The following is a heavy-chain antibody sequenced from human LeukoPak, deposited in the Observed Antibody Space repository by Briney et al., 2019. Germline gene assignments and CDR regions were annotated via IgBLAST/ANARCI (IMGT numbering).Heavy chain of an antibody. CDR1: GFTFSSYE. D-gene: IGHD1-7*01. CDR2: ISSSDNTT. CDR3: AGIEVTELGGP. V-gene: IGHV3-48*03. J-gene: IGHJ5*02. Sequence: GGSLRLSCAASGFTFSSYEMNWVRQAPGKGLEWVSYISSSDNTTYYADSVKGRFTISRDNAKNSLSLQMNSVRAEDTAVYYCAGIEVTELGGPWGQGTLVTVSS.